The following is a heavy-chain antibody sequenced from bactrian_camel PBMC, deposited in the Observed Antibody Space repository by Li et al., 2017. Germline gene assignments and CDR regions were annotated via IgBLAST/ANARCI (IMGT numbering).Heavy chain of an antibody. D-gene: IGHD1*01. J-gene: IGHJ4*01. CDR1: GFAMNGYW. CDR2: INPDGSTT. Sequence: HVQLVESGGDLVQPGGSLSLSCAASGFAMNGYWMAWIRQAPGKGLEWMSEINPDGSTTYYTDSVKGRFTIFRDNAKNTVYLQMNSLRPEDTAMYYCAADALSFGPAMRAGLGPRDSPFLVWGQGTQVTVS. V-gene: IGHV3S6*01. CDR3: AADALSFGPAMRAGLGPRDSPFLV.